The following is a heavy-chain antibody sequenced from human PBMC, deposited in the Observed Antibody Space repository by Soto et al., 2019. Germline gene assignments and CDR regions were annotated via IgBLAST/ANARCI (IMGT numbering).Heavy chain of an antibody. CDR1: GGSISRYY. CDR2: IYTSGST. Sequence: PSETLSLTCTASGGSISRYYWSWIRQPARKGLEWIGRIYTSGSTNYNPSLKSRVTMSVDTSKNQFSLKLSSVTAADTAVYYCARMGRSVAPSWFDPWGQGTLVTVSS. D-gene: IGHD3-10*01. CDR3: ARMGRSVAPSWFDP. V-gene: IGHV4-4*07. J-gene: IGHJ5*02.